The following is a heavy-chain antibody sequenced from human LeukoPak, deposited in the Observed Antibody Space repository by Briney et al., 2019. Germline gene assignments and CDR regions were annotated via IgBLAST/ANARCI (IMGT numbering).Heavy chain of an antibody. CDR2: ISGYTGNT. CDR1: GYTFISYG. CDR3: ARDGVRWELPSSFDI. D-gene: IGHD1-26*01. V-gene: IGHV1-18*01. J-gene: IGHJ3*02. Sequence: GASVKVSCKASGYTFISYGISWVRQAPGQGLEWMGWISGYTGNTNSAQKFQGRVSMTTDTSTTTAYMELRSLRSDDTAVYYCARDGVRWELPSSFDIWGQGTMVTVSS.